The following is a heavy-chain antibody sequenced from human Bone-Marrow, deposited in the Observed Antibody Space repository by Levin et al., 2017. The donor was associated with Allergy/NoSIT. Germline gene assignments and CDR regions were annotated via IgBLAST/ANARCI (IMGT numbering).Heavy chain of an antibody. CDR2: VYNSGSPNSGGT. D-gene: IGHD6-19*01. CDR3: ARVQAVGGTHYFDY. CDR1: GVSISSFY. J-gene: IGHJ4*02. Sequence: SETLSLTCTVSGVSISSFYWSWIRQSPGKGLEWIGYVYNSGSPNSGGTNHNTSLRSRVTISADTSKRQFSLNLTSVTAAATAAYYCARVQAVGGTHYFDYWGQGALVTVSS. V-gene: IGHV4-59*08.